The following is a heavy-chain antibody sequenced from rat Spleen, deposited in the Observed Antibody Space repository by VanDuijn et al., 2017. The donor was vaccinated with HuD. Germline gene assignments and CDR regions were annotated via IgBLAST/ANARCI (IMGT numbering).Heavy chain of an antibody. Sequence: EVQLVESDGGLVQPGRSLKLSCAASGFTFSDYYMAWVRQAPTKGLEWVATISSDGRRNYYRDSVKGRFTISRDNAKSSLYLQMDSLRSEDTATYDCASHDFGGPYYWGQGVMVTVSS. CDR3: ASHDFGGPYY. V-gene: IGHV5-29*01. CDR1: GFTFSDYY. CDR2: ISSDGRRN. J-gene: IGHJ2*01. D-gene: IGHD1-11*01.